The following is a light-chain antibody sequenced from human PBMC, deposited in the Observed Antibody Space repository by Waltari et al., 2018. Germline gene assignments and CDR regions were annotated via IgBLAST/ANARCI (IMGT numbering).Light chain of an antibody. J-gene: IGLJ1*01. Sequence: QSALTQPASVSGSPGQSITISCTGTSSDVGGYNYVSWYQQHPGKAPKLMIYDVSKRPAGVSNLCSGSKSGNTASLTIAGLQAEDEADYYCSSYTSSSPYVFGTGTKVTGL. CDR2: DVS. CDR1: SSDVGGYNY. CDR3: SSYTSSSPYV. V-gene: IGLV2-14*01.